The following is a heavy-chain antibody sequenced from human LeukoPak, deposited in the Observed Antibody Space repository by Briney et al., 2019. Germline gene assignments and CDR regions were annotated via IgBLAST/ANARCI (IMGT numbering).Heavy chain of an antibody. CDR2: MNPNSGNT. V-gene: IGHV1-8*01. Sequence: ASVKVSCKASGYTFTSYDINWVRQATGQGLEWMGCMNPNSGNTGYAQKFQGRVTMTRNTSISTAYMELSSLRSEDTAVYYCARGEHDYGDYVAANWFDPWGQGTLVTVSS. CDR3: ARGEHDYGDYVAANWFDP. D-gene: IGHD4-17*01. J-gene: IGHJ5*02. CDR1: GYTFTSYD.